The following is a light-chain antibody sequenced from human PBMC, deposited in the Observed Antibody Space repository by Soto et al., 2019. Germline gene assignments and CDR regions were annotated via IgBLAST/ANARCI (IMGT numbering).Light chain of an antibody. V-gene: IGKV3-20*01. CDR2: GAS. J-gene: IGKJ1*01. CDR3: QQYVSSPWT. CDR1: QSVSSSY. Sequence: EIVLTQSPGTLSLSPGERATLSCRASQSVSSSYLAWYQQKPGQAPRLLIYGASSRATGVPDRLSGSGSGKDFTLTISRLEPEDFAVYYCQQYVSSPWTFGQGTKVEIK.